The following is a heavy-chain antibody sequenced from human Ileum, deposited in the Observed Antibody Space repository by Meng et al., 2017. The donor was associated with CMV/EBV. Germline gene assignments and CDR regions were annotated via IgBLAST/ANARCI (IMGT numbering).Heavy chain of an antibody. Sequence: GESLKISCAASGFTFSNYYMSWIRQAPGKGLEWVSYISGSGSTIYYADSLKGRFTISRDNAKNSLYLQMNSLRAEDTAVYYCARDYSNYYYYYGMDVWGQGTTVTVSS. CDR1: GFTFSNYY. V-gene: IGHV3-11*01. CDR2: ISGSGSTI. CDR3: ARDYSNYYYYYGMDV. J-gene: IGHJ6*02. D-gene: IGHD4-11*01.